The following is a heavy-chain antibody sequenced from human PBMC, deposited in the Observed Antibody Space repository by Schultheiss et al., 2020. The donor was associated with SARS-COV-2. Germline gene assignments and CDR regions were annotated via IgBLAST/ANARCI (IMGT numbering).Heavy chain of an antibody. CDR1: EYSFTSYW. CDR2: IDPSDSYT. J-gene: IGHJ4*02. D-gene: IGHD3-9*01. Sequence: GESLKISCKGSEYSFTSYWIGWVRQMPGKGLEWMGRIDPSDSYTNYSPSFQGHVTISADKSISTAYLQWSSLRSEDTAVYYCARVPEGLRYFDLLYYFDYWGQGTLVTVSS. V-gene: IGHV5-10-1*01. CDR3: ARVPEGLRYFDLLYYFDY.